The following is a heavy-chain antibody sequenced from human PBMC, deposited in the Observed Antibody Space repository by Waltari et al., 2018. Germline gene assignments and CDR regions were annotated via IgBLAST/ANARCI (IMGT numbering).Heavy chain of an antibody. CDR3: ARYEGHCIGDFCYFPDAFDT. Sequence: EELLVESGGDLVHPGGSLRLSCAVSGVNLTDYWMSWVRQAPGKGREWVANIKHDGMETNYVDSVKGRFTISRDNAKNSVYLQMNSLRADDTAIYFCARYEGHCIGDFCYFPDAFDTWGQGTMVTVSS. V-gene: IGHV3-7*02. CDR2: IKHDGMET. J-gene: IGHJ3*02. D-gene: IGHD2-8*02. CDR1: GVNLTDYW.